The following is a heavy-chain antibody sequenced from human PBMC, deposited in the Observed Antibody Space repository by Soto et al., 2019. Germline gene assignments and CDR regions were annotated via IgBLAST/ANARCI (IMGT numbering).Heavy chain of an antibody. CDR3: AKKVPGSNPLDS. CDR1: GYTFTSYA. V-gene: IGHV1-3*01. Sequence: ASEKVSCKTSGYTFTSYAMHWVRQAPGQRLEWMGWINAGNGNTKYSQKFQGRVTITRDTSASTAYMELSSLRVEDTAVHYCAKKVPGSNPLDSWGQGALVTVSS. CDR2: INAGNGNT. J-gene: IGHJ4*02. D-gene: IGHD1-1*01.